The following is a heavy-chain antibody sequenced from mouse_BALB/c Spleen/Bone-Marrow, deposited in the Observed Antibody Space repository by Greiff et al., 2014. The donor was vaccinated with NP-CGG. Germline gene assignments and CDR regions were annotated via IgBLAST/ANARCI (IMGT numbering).Heavy chain of an antibody. D-gene: IGHD1-1*01. Sequence: QVPLQESGAELVKPGASVKISCKATGYTFSSYWIEWVKQRPGHGLEWIGEILPGSGSTNYNEKFKGKATLTADTYSNPAYMQLSSLTSEDSAVYYCARHYYGSSHFAYWGQGTLVTVSA. CDR3: ARHYYGSSHFAY. CDR1: GYTFSSYW. J-gene: IGHJ3*01. V-gene: IGHV1-9*01. CDR2: ILPGSGST.